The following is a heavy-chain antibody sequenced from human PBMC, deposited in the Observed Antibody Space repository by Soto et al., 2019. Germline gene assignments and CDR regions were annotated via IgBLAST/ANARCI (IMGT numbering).Heavy chain of an antibody. D-gene: IGHD6-25*01. CDR3: ARADFGVVPAATYIDH. CDR2: ISASNGDT. Sequence: QVQLVQSGAEVKKPGASVKVSCKASGYTFTSFVISWVRQVPGQGLEWMGWISASNGDTNSAQKFQGRLTMATDTSTNTAYMELRSLRSDDTAVYYCARADFGVVPAATYIDHWGQGTRVSVSS. CDR1: GYTFTSFV. J-gene: IGHJ4*02. V-gene: IGHV1-18*01.